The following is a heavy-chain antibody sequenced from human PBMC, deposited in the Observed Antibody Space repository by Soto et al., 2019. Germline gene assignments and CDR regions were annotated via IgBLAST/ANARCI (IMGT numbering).Heavy chain of an antibody. Sequence: GGSLRLSCSASGFTFSSFNMHWVRQAPGKGLEWVSSISGTTKYIYYGDSVKGRFTISRDNAENSMFLQMNSLRVEDTAVYYCARSVLFRGLNRAFDIWGQGTLVTVSS. J-gene: IGHJ3*02. D-gene: IGHD3-10*01. CDR3: ARSVLFRGLNRAFDI. CDR2: ISGTTKYI. CDR1: GFTFSSFN. V-gene: IGHV3-21*01.